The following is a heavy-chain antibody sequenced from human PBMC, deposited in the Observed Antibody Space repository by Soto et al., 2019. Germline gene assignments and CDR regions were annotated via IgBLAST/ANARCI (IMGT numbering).Heavy chain of an antibody. V-gene: IGHV4-59*01. CDR2: IYYSGST. CDR3: ARVSKDYDYIWGSFEGYYYYYMDV. J-gene: IGHJ6*03. CDR1: GGSISSYY. Sequence: PSETLSLTCTVSGGSISSYYWSWIRQPPGKGLEWIGYIYYSGSTNYNPPLKSRVTISVDTSKNQFSLKLSSVTAADTAVYYCARVSKDYDYIWGSFEGYYYYYMDVWGKGTTVTVSS. D-gene: IGHD3-16*01.